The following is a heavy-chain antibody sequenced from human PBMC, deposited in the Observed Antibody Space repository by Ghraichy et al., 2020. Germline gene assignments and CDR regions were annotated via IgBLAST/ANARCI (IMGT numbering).Heavy chain of an antibody. D-gene: IGHD3-10*01. V-gene: IGHV3-48*02. J-gene: IGHJ4*02. CDR3: ARGTGPGHYLIDY. CDR2: ISSSSSNI. Sequence: GGSLRLSCAASGFTFSAYSMNWVRQAPGKGLEWISHISSSSSNILYADSVKGRFTISRDNAKNSLFLHMNSLRDEDTAVYSCARGTGPGHYLIDYWGQGTLVTVSS. CDR1: GFTFSAYS.